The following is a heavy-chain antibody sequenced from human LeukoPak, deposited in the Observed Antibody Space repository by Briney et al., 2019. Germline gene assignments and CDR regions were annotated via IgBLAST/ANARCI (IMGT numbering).Heavy chain of an antibody. J-gene: IGHJ5*02. CDR2: MNPNSGNT. CDR3: ASASFYDFWSGYYRTEFDP. V-gene: IGHV1-8*01. D-gene: IGHD3-3*01. Sequence: ASVKVSCKASGYTFTSYDINWVRQATGQGLEWMGWMNPNSGNTGYAQKFQGRVTMTRNTSISTAYMELSSLRFEDTAVYYCASASFYDFWSGYYRTEFDPWGQGTLVTVSS. CDR1: GYTFTSYD.